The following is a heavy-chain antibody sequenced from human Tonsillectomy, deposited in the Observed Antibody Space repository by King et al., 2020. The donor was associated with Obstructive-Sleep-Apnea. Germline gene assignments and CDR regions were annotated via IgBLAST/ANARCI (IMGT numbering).Heavy chain of an antibody. Sequence: QVQLVESGGGVVQPGRSLRLSCAASGFTFSSYGMHWVRQAPGKGLEWVALMSYDGSNKYYADSVKGRFTISRDNSKNTLYLQMNSLRDEDTAVYYCAKDQACSSASCSDRWYHHHGMGVWGQGTAVAVSS. J-gene: IGHJ6*02. V-gene: IGHV3-30*18. D-gene: IGHD2-2*01. CDR3: AKDQACSSASCSDRWYHHHGMGV. CDR1: GFTFSSYG. CDR2: MSYDGSNK.